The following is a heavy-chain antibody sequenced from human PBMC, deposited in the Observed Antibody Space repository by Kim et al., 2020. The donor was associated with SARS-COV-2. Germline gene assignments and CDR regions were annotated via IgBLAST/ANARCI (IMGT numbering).Heavy chain of an antibody. Sequence: GESLKISCKGSGYSFTSYWIGWVRQMPGKGLEWMGIIYPSDSDTRYSPSFQGQVTISADKSISTAYLQWSSLKASDTAMYYCARQYDYGDPKIIYYFDYWGQGTLVTVSS. V-gene: IGHV5-51*01. CDR2: IYPSDSDT. CDR3: ARQYDYGDPKIIYYFDY. J-gene: IGHJ4*02. CDR1: GYSFTSYW. D-gene: IGHD4-17*01.